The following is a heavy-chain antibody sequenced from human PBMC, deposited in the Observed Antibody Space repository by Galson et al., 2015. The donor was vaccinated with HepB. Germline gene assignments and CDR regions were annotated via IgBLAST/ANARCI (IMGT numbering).Heavy chain of an antibody. Sequence: SLRLSCAVSGFTFSDYAMSWVRQAPGNGLEWVSLISGTDDTTYYAGSVRGRFTISRGNSKNTLYLQMNSLRVEDTAIYYCAKDNYQVPTDHWGQGTLVTVSS. CDR1: GFTFSDYA. CDR3: AKDNYQVPTDH. V-gene: IGHV3-23*01. J-gene: IGHJ5*02. CDR2: ISGTDDTT. D-gene: IGHD2-2*01.